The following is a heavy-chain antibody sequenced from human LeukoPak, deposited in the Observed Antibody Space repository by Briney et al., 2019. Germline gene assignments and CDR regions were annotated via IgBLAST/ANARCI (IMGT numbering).Heavy chain of an antibody. J-gene: IGHJ4*02. CDR1: GFIFSNYA. CDR2: ITGSEDIT. D-gene: IGHD3-9*01. CDR3: AKWGDYDILTGYYDSDY. V-gene: IGHV3-23*01. Sequence: GASLRLSCAASGFIFSNYAMSWVRQAPGKGLEWVSAITGSEDITYYADSVKGRFTISRDNSKNTLYLQVNSLKAEDTAIYYCAKWGDYDILTGYYDSDYWGQGTLVTVSS.